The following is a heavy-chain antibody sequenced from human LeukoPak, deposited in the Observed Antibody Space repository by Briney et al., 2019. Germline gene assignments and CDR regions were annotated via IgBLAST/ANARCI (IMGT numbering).Heavy chain of an antibody. CDR3: AKVEEQRDFWSANYYYMDV. CDR2: FSGGSGGGT. J-gene: IGHJ6*03. D-gene: IGHD3-3*01. CDR1: GFTFSSYS. Sequence: LGGSLRLSCAASGFTFSSYSMNWVRQAPGKGLEWVSGFSGGSGGGTYYADSVKGRFTISRDISKSTLYLQLNSLRAEDTAVYYCAKVEEQRDFWSANYYYMDVWGKGTTVTVSS. V-gene: IGHV3-23*01.